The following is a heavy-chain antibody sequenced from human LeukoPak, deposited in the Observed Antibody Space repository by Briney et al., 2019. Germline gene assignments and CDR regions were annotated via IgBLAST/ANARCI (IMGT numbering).Heavy chain of an antibody. CDR1: GFSFSDSW. CDR2: IKPDGSEI. J-gene: IGHJ4*02. V-gene: IGHV3-7*02. Sequence: GSLRLSCAASGFSFSDSWMDWARQAPGKGLEWVANIKPDGSEIYYVDAVKGRFTISRDNAKNSLYLQMNSLRAEETAVYYCTRSLDYWGQGTLVTVSS. CDR3: TRSLDY. D-gene: IGHD2-15*01.